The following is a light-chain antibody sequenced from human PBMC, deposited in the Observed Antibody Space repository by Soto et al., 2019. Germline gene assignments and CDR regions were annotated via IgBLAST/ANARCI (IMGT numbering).Light chain of an antibody. CDR1: QGISSH. Sequence: DIQLTQSPSLLSASVGDRVTITCRASQGISSHLAWYQQKSGKAPKLMIYAASTLQSGVPSGFSGSGYGKAFTITISSLQPEDCDTHYCKQLNSYPLTFGGGTQLEIK. CDR2: AAS. J-gene: IGKJ4*01. V-gene: IGKV1-9*01. CDR3: KQLNSYPLT.